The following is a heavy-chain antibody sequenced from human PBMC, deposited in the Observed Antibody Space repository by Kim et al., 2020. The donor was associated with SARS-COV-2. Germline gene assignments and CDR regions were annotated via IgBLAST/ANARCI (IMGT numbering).Heavy chain of an antibody. Sequence: SETLSLTCTVSGGSISSGGYYWSWIRQHPGKGLEWIGYIYYSGSTYYNPSLKSRVTISVDTSKNQFSLKLSSVTAADTAVYYCARVTTVVTPDYYYYGMDVWGQGTTVTVSS. J-gene: IGHJ6*02. D-gene: IGHD4-17*01. CDR2: IYYSGST. V-gene: IGHV4-31*03. CDR3: ARVTTVVTPDYYYYGMDV. CDR1: GGSISSGGYY.